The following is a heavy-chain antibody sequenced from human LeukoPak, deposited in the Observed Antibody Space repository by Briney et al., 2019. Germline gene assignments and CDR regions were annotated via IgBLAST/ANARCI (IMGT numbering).Heavy chain of an antibody. CDR1: GASIRSYY. CDR2: IYYSGST. V-gene: IGHV4-59*01. CDR3: ARTSSYDYYSFDY. Sequence: SETLSLTCTVSGASIRSYYWSWVRQPPGKRLEWIGYIYYSGSTNYNSSLESRITISVDTSKNHFSLNLTSATAADTAIYYCARTSSYDYYSFDYWGQGTLVTVSS. J-gene: IGHJ4*02. D-gene: IGHD3-16*01.